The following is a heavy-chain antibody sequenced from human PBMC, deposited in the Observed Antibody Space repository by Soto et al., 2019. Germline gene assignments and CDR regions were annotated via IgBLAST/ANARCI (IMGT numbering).Heavy chain of an antibody. CDR3: VRGNGYTYGPFDN. J-gene: IGHJ4*02. V-gene: IGHV3-33*01. CDR1: GFSFKNYG. Sequence: ESGGGVVQPGRSLRLSCAASGFSFKNYGMHWVRQAPGKGLEWVAAIWFNGSERKYGDSVKGRFTISRDNSKNTVFLQMSSLSAEDTAVYYCVRGNGYTYGPFDNWGQGTLVTVSS. D-gene: IGHD5-18*01. CDR2: IWFNGSER.